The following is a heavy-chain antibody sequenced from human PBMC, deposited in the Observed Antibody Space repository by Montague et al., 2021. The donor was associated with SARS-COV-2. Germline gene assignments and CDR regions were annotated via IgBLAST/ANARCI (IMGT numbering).Heavy chain of an antibody. D-gene: IGHD1-14*01. J-gene: IGHJ5*02. CDR1: GFTFSNYA. V-gene: IGHV3-23*01. Sequence: SLSLSFAASGFTFSNYAMCWVRLAPGKGLEWVSIISDSGGITYYADSVKGRFTISRDNSKNTLYLQMNSLRAEDTAVYYCAKKVVGPTNNWFDPWGQGTLVTVSS. CDR3: AKKVVGPTNNWFDP. CDR2: ISDSGGIT.